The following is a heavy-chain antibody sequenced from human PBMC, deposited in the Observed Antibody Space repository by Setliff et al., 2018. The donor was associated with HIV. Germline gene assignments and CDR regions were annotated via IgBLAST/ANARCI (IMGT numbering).Heavy chain of an antibody. J-gene: IGHJ1*01. D-gene: IGHD6-6*01. CDR2: INPSSGST. Sequence: GASVKVSCKASGYTFTGYYIHWVRQAPGQGLEWMGIINPSSGSTTYAQKFQGRVTMTRDTSTSTVYMELSSLRSEDTAVYYCARDPAPSSSASYFQHWGQGTPVTVSS. CDR3: ARDPAPSSSASYFQH. CDR1: GYTFTGYY. V-gene: IGHV1-46*01.